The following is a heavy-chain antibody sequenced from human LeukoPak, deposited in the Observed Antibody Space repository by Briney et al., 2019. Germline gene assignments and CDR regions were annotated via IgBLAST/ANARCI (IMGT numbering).Heavy chain of an antibody. CDR2: ISAYNGNT. Sequence: ASVRVSCKASGYTFTSYGISWVRQAPGQGLEWMGWISAYNGNTNYAQKLQGRVTMTTDTSTSTAYMELRSLRSDDTAVYYCATITMVRGVIIGGYYFDYWGQGTLVTVSS. CDR1: GYTFTSYG. CDR3: ATITMVRGVIIGGYYFDY. V-gene: IGHV1-18*01. J-gene: IGHJ4*02. D-gene: IGHD3-10*01.